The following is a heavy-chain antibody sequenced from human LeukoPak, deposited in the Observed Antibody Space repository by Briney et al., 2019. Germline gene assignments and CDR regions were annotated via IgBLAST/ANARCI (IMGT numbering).Heavy chain of an antibody. CDR2: IRSNSDGGTI. CDR1: GFAFSSYA. J-gene: IGHJ5*02. V-gene: IGHV3-15*07. CDR3: ATDFYDTT. D-gene: IGHD3-22*01. Sequence: GGSLRLSCAASGFAFSSYAMNWVRQAPGKGLEWVGRIRSNSDGGTIDYAAPVKGRFALSRDDSKNTLYLQMNSLQTEDTAVYYCATDFYDTTWGQGTLVTVSS.